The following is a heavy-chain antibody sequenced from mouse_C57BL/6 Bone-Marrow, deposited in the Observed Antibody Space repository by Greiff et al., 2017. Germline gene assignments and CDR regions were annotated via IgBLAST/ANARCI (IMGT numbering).Heavy chain of an antibody. J-gene: IGHJ4*01. CDR2: IDPSDSYT. Sequence: QVQLQQPGAELVMPGASVKLSCKASGYTFTSYWMHWVKQRPGQGLEWIGEIDPSDSYTNYNPKFKGKSTLTVDKSSSTAYMQRSSLTSEDSAVYDCARPLRGAMDYWGQGTSVTVSS. CDR3: ARPLRGAMDY. CDR1: GYTFTSYW. V-gene: IGHV1-69*01.